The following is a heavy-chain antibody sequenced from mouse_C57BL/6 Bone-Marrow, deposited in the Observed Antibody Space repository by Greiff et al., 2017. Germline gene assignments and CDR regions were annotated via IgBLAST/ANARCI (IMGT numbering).Heavy chain of an antibody. CDR1: GFHIQDDY. V-gene: IGHV14-4*01. J-gene: IGHJ3*01. CDR3: TPYYYGSSYAY. D-gene: IGHD1-1*01. CDR2: IDPENGDT. Sequence: EVQVVESGAELVRPGASVKLSCTASGFHIQDDYMHWVKQRPEQGLEWIGWIDPENGDTEHASKFQGKATITADTSSNTAYLQLSSLTSKDTAVYYCTPYYYGSSYAYWGQGTLVTVSA.